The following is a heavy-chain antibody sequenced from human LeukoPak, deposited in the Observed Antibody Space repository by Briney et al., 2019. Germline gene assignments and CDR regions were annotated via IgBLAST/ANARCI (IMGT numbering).Heavy chain of an antibody. J-gene: IGHJ5*02. V-gene: IGHV3-23*01. Sequence: GGSLRLSCAASGFTFSSYAMSWVRQAPGKGLEWVSAISGSGGRTYYTDYVKGRFTISRDNSKNTLYLQISSLRADDTAVYFCAKEPTSSGWFAPWGQGTLVTVSS. CDR3: AKEPTSSGWFAP. CDR2: ISGSGGRT. D-gene: IGHD3-3*01. CDR1: GFTFSSYA.